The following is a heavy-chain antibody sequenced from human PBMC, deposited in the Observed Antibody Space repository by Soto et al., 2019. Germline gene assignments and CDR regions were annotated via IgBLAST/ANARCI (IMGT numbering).Heavy chain of an antibody. CDR3: AKAKNDYNWDNRPPFDY. J-gene: IGHJ4*02. CDR2: ISANDVGT. CDR1: GVSLSNYS. Sequence: GGSLRLACEACGVSLSNYSMTWVRQAAGKGLEWVSLISANDVGTYYAESVKTRFTISTDQSRNTVYLQMDSLRADDTAIYYCAKAKNDYNWDNRPPFDYWGQGTLVTVSS. V-gene: IGHV3-23*01. D-gene: IGHD1-20*01.